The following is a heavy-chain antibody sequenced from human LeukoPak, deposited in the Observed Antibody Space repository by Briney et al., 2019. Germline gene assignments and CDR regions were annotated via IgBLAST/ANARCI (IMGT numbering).Heavy chain of an antibody. J-gene: IGHJ4*02. D-gene: IGHD3-9*01. CDR3: ARTSTQYYDILTGNNFDY. V-gene: IGHV1-18*01. CDR2: ISAYNGNT. CDR1: GYTFTNYG. Sequence: ASVKVSCKASGYTFTNYGISWVRQAPGQGLEWMGWISAYNGNTNYAQKLQGRVTMTTDTSTSTAYMELRSLRSDDTAVYYCARTSTQYYDILTGNNFDYWGQGTLVTVSS.